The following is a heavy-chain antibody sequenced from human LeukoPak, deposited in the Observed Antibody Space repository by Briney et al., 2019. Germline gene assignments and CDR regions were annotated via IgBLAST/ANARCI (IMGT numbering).Heavy chain of an antibody. Sequence: PGGSLRLSCAASGFTFTIFGLNWVRQAPGRGPEWVSCIDARSGITYYADSVRGRFTLSRDNARESVFLQMDSLRVDDTAVYYCARTYDFGRGPPGDAFDNWGPGTWVIVSS. CDR3: ARTYDFGRGPPGDAFDN. D-gene: IGHD3-3*01. CDR2: IDARSGIT. CDR1: GFTFTIFG. V-gene: IGHV3-48*01. J-gene: IGHJ3*02.